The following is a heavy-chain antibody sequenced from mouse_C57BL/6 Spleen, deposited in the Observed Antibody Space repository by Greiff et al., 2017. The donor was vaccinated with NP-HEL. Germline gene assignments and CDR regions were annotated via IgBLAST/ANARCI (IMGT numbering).Heavy chain of an antibody. CDR1: GYNFTSYW. CDR2: INPSNGGT. Sequence: VQLQPPGTELVKPGASVKLSCKASGYNFTSYWMHWVKQRHGKGLEWIGNINPSNGGTNYNEKFKSKATLTVDKDSSTAYLQLSSLTSEDSEVYYCAKCTTVVDWYFDVWGTGTTVTVSS. D-gene: IGHD1-1*01. CDR3: AKCTTVVDWYFDV. V-gene: IGHV1-53*01. J-gene: IGHJ1*03.